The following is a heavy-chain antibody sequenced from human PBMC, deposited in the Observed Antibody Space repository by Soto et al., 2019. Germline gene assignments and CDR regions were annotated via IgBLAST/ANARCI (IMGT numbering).Heavy chain of an antibody. V-gene: IGHV4-59*01. CDR1: GGSISSYY. CDR2: IYYSGST. CDR3: ARDNGDYDY. Sequence: SETLSLTCTVSGGSISSYYWSWIRQPPGKGLEWIGYIYYSGSTNYNPSLKSRVTISVDTSKNQFSLKLSSVTAADTAVYYCARDNGDYDYWGQGTLVTVSS. D-gene: IGHD4-17*01. J-gene: IGHJ4*02.